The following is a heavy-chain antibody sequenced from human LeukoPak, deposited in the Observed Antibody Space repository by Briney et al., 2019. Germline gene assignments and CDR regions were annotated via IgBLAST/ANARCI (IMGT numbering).Heavy chain of an antibody. CDR3: AGDYYFDY. Sequence: PGGSLRLSCAASGFTFSSYAMHWVRQAPGKGLEWVANIKQDGSEKYYVDSVKGRFTISRDNAKNSLYLQMNSLRAEDTAVYYCAGDYYFDYWGQGTLVTVSS. CDR2: IKQDGSEK. J-gene: IGHJ4*02. V-gene: IGHV3-7*03. CDR1: GFTFSSYA.